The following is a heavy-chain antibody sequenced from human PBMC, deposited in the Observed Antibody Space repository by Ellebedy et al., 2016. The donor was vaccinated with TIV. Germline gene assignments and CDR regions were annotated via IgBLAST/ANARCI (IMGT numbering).Heavy chain of an antibody. CDR1: GFTFSSYA. J-gene: IGHJ4*02. D-gene: IGHD1-7*01. V-gene: IGHV3-23*01. Sequence: GGSLRLSXAASGFTFSSYAMSWVRQAPGKGLEWVSAISGSGGSTYYADSVKGRFTISRDNSKNTLYLQMNSLRAEDTAVYYCAKVTENNWNWVVGFDYWGQGTLVTVSS. CDR3: AKVTENNWNWVVGFDY. CDR2: ISGSGGST.